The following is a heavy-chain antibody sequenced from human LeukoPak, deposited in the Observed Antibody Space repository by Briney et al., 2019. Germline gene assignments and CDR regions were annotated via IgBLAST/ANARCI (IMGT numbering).Heavy chain of an antibody. CDR3: AGYYYDSSGPY. J-gene: IGHJ4*02. CDR1: GGSFSGYY. Sequence: PSETLSLTCAVYGGSFSGYYWSWIRQPPGKGLEWIGEINHSGSTNYNPSLKSRVTISVDTSKNQFSLKLSSVTAADTAVYYCAGYYYDSSGPYWGQGTLVTVSS. V-gene: IGHV4-34*01. CDR2: INHSGST. D-gene: IGHD3-22*01.